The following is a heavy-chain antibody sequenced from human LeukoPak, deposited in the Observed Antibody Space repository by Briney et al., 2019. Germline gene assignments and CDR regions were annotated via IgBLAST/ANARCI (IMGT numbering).Heavy chain of an antibody. V-gene: IGHV4-4*07. CDR1: GGSISSYY. CDR2: IYTSGST. Sequence: SETLSLTCTVSGGSISSYYWSWIRQPAGKGLEWIGRIYTSGSTNYNPSLKSRVTMSVDTSKNQFSLKLSSVTAADTAVYYCARAGYYYDSSGYSPFDYWGQGTLVTVSS. D-gene: IGHD3-22*01. J-gene: IGHJ4*02. CDR3: ARAGYYYDSSGYSPFDY.